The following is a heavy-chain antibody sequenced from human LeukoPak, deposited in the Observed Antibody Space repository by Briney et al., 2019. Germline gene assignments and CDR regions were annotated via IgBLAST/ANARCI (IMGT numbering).Heavy chain of an antibody. Sequence: PGGSLRPSCAASGFTFSSYSMNWVRQAPGKGLEWVSYISSSSSTIYYADSVKGRFTISRDNAKNSLYLQMNSLRAEDTAVYYCARDTASTLDYWGQGTLVTVSS. D-gene: IGHD2/OR15-2a*01. J-gene: IGHJ4*02. CDR3: ARDTASTLDY. V-gene: IGHV3-48*01. CDR1: GFTFSSYS. CDR2: ISSSSSTI.